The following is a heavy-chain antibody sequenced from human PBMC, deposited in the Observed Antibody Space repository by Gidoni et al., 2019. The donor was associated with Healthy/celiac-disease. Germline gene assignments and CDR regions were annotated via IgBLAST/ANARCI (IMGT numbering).Heavy chain of an antibody. D-gene: IGHD3-10*01. CDR1: GFSLSTSGVG. CDR2: IYWDDDK. CDR3: AHSRITMVRGASDAFDI. J-gene: IGHJ3*02. Sequence: QITLKESGPTLVKPTQTLTLTCTFSGFSLSTSGVGVGWIRQPPGKALEWLALIYWDDDKRYSPSLKSRLTITKDTSKNQVVLTMTNMDPVDTATYYCAHSRITMVRGASDAFDIWGQGTMVTVSS. V-gene: IGHV2-5*02.